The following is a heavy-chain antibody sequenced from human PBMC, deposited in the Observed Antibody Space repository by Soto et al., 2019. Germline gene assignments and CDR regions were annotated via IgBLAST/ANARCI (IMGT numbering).Heavy chain of an antibody. CDR1: GYTFTSYG. Sequence: ASVKVSCKASGYTFTSYGISWVRQAPGQGLEWMGWISAYNGNTNYAQKLQGRVTMTTDTSTSTAYMELRSLRSDDTAVYYCARDNGEYCYDSSGYYYFDYWGQGTLVTVSS. CDR3: ARDNGEYCYDSSGYYYFDY. D-gene: IGHD3-22*01. CDR2: ISAYNGNT. V-gene: IGHV1-18*01. J-gene: IGHJ4*02.